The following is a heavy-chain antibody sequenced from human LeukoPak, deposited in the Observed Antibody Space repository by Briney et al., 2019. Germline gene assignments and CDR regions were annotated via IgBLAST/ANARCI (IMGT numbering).Heavy chain of an antibody. Sequence: QPGGSLRLSCAASGFTFSTFAMIWVRQPPGKGLEWVSSIFPSGGEIHYADSVRGRFTISRDNSKSTLSLQMNSLRAEDTAVYYCAKGIYGSHAFDIWGQGTMVTVSS. J-gene: IGHJ3*02. CDR2: IFPSGGEI. V-gene: IGHV3-23*01. CDR1: GFTFSTFA. D-gene: IGHD3-10*01. CDR3: AKGIYGSHAFDI.